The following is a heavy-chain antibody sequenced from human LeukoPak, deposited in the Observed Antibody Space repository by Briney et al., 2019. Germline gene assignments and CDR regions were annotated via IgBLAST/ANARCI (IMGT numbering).Heavy chain of an antibody. CDR2: ISGSGGST. J-gene: IGHJ4*02. V-gene: IGHV3-23*01. CDR1: GFTFSSYA. Sequence: GGSLRLSCAASGFTFSSYAMSWVRQAPGKGLEWVSTISGSGGSTYYADSVKGRFTISRDNSKNTLYLQMNSLGVEDTAVYYCAKGHSAHGTGFDCWGQGTLVAVSS. D-gene: IGHD1/OR15-1a*01. CDR3: AKGHSAHGTGFDC.